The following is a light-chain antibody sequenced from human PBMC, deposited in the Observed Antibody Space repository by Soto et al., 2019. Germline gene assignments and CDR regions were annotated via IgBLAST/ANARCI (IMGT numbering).Light chain of an antibody. CDR3: QQSYSNLGWT. V-gene: IGKV1-39*01. CDR2: AAS. Sequence: DIQMTQSPSSLSASVGDRVTITCRASHSISNYLNWYQQKPVKAPKLLLYAASILQSGVPSRFSGSGDGTDFTLTISSLQPEDFATYYCQQSYSNLGWTFAHGTKVEIK. J-gene: IGKJ1*01. CDR1: HSISNY.